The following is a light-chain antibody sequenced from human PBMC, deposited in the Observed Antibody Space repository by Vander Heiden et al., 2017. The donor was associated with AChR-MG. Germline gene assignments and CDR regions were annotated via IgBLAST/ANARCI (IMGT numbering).Light chain of an antibody. CDR3: QAWDSSTVV. CDR2: QDT. CDR1: KLGDKY. Sequence: SYELTQPPPVSVSLGQTASITCSGDKLGDKYACWYQQKPGQSPVLVMYQDTKRPSGIPERFSGSNSGHTATLTISGTQAMDEAHYYCQAWDSSTVVFGGGTKLTVL. V-gene: IGLV3-1*01. J-gene: IGLJ2*01.